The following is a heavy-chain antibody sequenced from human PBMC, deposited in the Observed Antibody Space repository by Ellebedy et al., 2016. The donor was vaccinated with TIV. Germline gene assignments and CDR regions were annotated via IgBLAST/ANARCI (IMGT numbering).Heavy chain of an antibody. CDR2: IFSAADGGET. V-gene: IGHV3-53*05. CDR3: ARDAAGNGGKLDY. CDR1: GFTVTTNY. Sequence: PGGSLRLSCAASGFTVTTNYMNWVRQAPGKGLEWVSVIFSAADGGETHYADSVKGRFTISRDNSKNTLYLQMNTLRPEDTAVYYCARDAAGNGGKLDYWGQGALDTVSS. J-gene: IGHJ4*02. D-gene: IGHD4-23*01.